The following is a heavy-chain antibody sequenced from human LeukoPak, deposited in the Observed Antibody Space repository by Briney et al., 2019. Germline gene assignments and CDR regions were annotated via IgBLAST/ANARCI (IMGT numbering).Heavy chain of an antibody. CDR3: ARGQKSVGRVLAGTTIYNYYYYMDV. CDR1: GFTFSSYW. J-gene: IGHJ6*03. D-gene: IGHD6-19*01. CDR2: IKQDGSEK. V-gene: IGHV3-7*01. Sequence: PGGSLRLSCAASGFTFSSYWMSWVRQAPGKGLEWVANIKQDGSEKYYVDSVKGRFTISRDNAKNSLYLQMNSLRAEDTAVYYCARGQKSVGRVLAGTTIYNYYYYMDVWGKGTTVTVSS.